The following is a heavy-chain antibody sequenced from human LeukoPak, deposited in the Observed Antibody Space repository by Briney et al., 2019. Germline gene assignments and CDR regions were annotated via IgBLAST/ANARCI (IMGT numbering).Heavy chain of an antibody. CDR1: GYTFTGYY. Sequence: GASVKVSCKASGYTFTGYYMHWVRQAPGQGLEWMGWIDPNSGGTNYAQKFQGRVTMTRDTSISTAYMVLNRLRSDDTAVYYCARDHSIAVAGFGYWGQGTLVTVSS. V-gene: IGHV1-2*02. CDR3: ARDHSIAVAGFGY. D-gene: IGHD6-19*01. J-gene: IGHJ4*02. CDR2: IDPNSGGT.